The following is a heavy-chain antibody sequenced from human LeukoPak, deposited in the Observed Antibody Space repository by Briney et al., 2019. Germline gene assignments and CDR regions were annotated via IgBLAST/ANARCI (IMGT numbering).Heavy chain of an antibody. V-gene: IGHV3-48*04. D-gene: IGHD6-19*01. CDR1: GFTFSSYS. CDR3: ARASRIAVFY. Sequence: GGSLRLSCAASGFTFSSYSMNWVRQAPGKGLEWVSYISSSGSTIYYADSVKGRFTISRDNAKNSLYLQMNSLRAEDTAVYYCARASRIAVFYWGQGTLVTVSS. J-gene: IGHJ4*02. CDR2: ISSSGSTI.